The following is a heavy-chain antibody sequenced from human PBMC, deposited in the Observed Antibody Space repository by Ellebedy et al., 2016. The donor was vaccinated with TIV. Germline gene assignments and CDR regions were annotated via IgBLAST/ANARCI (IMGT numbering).Heavy chain of an antibody. CDR1: GYSFTSYW. J-gene: IGHJ4*02. Sequence: GGSLRLSCKGSGYSFTSYWIGWVRQMPGKGLEWMGIIYPGDSDTRYSPSFQGQVTISADKSISTAYLQWSSLKASDTAMYYCARLVGAAAGTVYFDYWGQGTLVTVSS. D-gene: IGHD6-13*01. CDR3: ARLVGAAAGTVYFDY. CDR2: IYPGDSDT. V-gene: IGHV5-51*01.